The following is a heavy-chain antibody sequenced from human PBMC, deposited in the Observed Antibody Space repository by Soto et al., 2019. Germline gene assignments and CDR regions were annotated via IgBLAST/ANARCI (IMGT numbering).Heavy chain of an antibody. Sequence: GASVKVSCKASGYTFTGYYMHWVRQAPGQGLEWMGWINPNSGGTNYAQKFQGWVTMTRDTSISTAYMELSRLRSDDTAVYYCAREVNFWSGKGYYYGMDVWGQGTTVTVSS. CDR3: AREVNFWSGKGYYYGMDV. V-gene: IGHV1-2*04. CDR2: INPNSGGT. D-gene: IGHD3-3*01. J-gene: IGHJ6*02. CDR1: GYTFTGYY.